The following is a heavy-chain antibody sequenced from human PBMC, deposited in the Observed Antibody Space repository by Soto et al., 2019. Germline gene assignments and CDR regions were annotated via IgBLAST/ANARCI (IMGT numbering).Heavy chain of an antibody. Sequence: GGSLRLSCAASGFTFSSVAMAWVRQAPGKGLEWVSSITDSGGSTDYADSVKGRFTISRDNSRNTLYLQMNSLRADDTAVYYCAWLYGNPRYFDSWARGTRVTVPQ. J-gene: IGHJ4*02. CDR1: GFTFSSVA. CDR2: ITDSGGST. D-gene: IGHD4-17*01. CDR3: AWLYGNPRYFDS. V-gene: IGHV3-23*01.